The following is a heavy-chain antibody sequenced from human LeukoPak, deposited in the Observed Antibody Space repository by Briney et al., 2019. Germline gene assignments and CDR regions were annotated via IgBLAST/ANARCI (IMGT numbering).Heavy chain of an antibody. D-gene: IGHD3-3*01. Sequence: SETLSLTCAVYGGSFSGYYWSWIRQPPGKGLEWIGEINHSGSTNYNPSLKSRVTISVDTSKNQFSLKLSSVTAADTAVYYCARMRPLLASIFGVVFDYWGQGTLVTVSS. J-gene: IGHJ4*02. V-gene: IGHV4-34*01. CDR2: INHSGST. CDR3: ARMRPLLASIFGVVFDY. CDR1: GGSFSGYY.